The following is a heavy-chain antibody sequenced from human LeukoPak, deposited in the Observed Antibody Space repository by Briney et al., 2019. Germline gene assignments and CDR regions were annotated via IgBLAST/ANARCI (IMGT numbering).Heavy chain of an antibody. J-gene: IGHJ4*02. V-gene: IGHV1-2*02. CDR3: ARWGGHCTSGLCYYFDC. Sequence: ASVKVSCKASEYTFTGYYLLWVREAPGQALEWIGWINPHSGDTDYAQKFQGRVTMTRDTSISTAYMELSRLRSDDTAVYYCARWGGHCTSGLCYYFDCWGQGTLVTVSS. CDR1: EYTFTGYY. CDR2: INPHSGDT. D-gene: IGHD2-8*01.